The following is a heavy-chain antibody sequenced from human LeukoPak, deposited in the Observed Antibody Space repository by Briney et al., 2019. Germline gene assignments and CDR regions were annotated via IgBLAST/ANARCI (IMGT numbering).Heavy chain of an antibody. CDR3: ARVYFDWSEYFQH. Sequence: GASVKVSCKASVYTFTGYYMHWVRQAPGQGLEWMGWINPNSGGTNYAQKFQGRVTMTRDTSISTAYMELSRLRSDDTAVYYCARVYFDWSEYFQHWGQGTLVTVSS. CDR2: INPNSGGT. D-gene: IGHD3-9*01. J-gene: IGHJ1*01. CDR1: VYTFTGYY. V-gene: IGHV1-2*02.